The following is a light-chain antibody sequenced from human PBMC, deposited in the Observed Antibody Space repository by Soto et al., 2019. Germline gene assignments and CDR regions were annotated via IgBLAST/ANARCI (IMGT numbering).Light chain of an antibody. J-gene: IGKJ1*01. CDR3: HQYGASPET. V-gene: IGKV3-20*01. CDR1: QSVTSSY. CDR2: GAS. Sequence: IVLTQSPGTLSLSPGERATLSCRASQSVTSSYLAWYQQKPGQAPRLLMYGASNRATGIPHRFSGSGSGTDFTLTISSLEPEDFAVYFCHQYGASPETFGQGTKVDIK.